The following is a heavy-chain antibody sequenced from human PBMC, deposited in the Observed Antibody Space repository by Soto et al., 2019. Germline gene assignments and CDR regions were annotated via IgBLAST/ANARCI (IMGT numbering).Heavy chain of an antibody. J-gene: IGHJ3*02. V-gene: IGHV4-4*07. CDR3: ERDMERDYYDSSAGLFWRVNDAFDI. CDR1: GGSISSYY. D-gene: IGHD3-22*01. CDR2: IYTSGST. Sequence: SETLSLTCTVSGGSISSYYWSLIRQPAGKGLEWIGRIYTSGSTNYNPSLKSRVTMSVDTSKNQFSLKLSSVTAAETAVYYCERDMERDYYDSSAGLFWRVNDAFDIWGQGTSVTVSS.